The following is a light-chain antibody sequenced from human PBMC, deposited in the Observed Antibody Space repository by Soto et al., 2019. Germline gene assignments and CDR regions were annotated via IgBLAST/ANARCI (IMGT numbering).Light chain of an antibody. V-gene: IGKV1-39*01. Sequence: DIQMTQSPSSLSPAGGDRVTITCRASQSSSNSLNWYQQNPGKAPKLLIYAASSMQSGVPSRFSGSGSETDFTLTISSLQPDDSATYSCQQSFSPLWTFGHGTKVEV. CDR3: QQSFSPLWT. CDR2: AAS. CDR1: QSSSNS. J-gene: IGKJ1*01.